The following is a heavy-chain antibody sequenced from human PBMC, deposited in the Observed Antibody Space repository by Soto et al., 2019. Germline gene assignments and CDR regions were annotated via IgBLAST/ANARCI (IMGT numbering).Heavy chain of an antibody. D-gene: IGHD6-13*01. V-gene: IGHV1-69*01. CDR1: GGTFGSYA. Sequence: QVQLVQSGAEVKKPGSSVKVSCKASGGTFGSYAISWVRQAPGQGLEWMGGIIPIFGTANYAQKFQGRVTITADESTSTAYMELSSLRSEDTGVYYCASKLAVSAADNWYFDLWGRGTLVPVSS. CDR3: ASKLAVSAADNWYFDL. CDR2: IIPIFGTA. J-gene: IGHJ2*01.